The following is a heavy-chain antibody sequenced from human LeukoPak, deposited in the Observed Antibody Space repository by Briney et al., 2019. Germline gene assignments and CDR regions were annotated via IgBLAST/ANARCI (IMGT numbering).Heavy chain of an antibody. CDR3: ARRGFFGSGNYYRPSPYFDL. Sequence: SETLSLTCTVSGGSISSYYWSWIRQPPGKGLEWIGYIYYSGSTNYNPSLKSRVTMSVDTTKQQISLTLNSVTAADTAVYYCARRGFFGSGNYYRPSPYFDLWGRGALVIVSS. V-gene: IGHV4-59*08. D-gene: IGHD3-10*01. CDR1: GGSISSYY. CDR2: IYYSGST. J-gene: IGHJ2*01.